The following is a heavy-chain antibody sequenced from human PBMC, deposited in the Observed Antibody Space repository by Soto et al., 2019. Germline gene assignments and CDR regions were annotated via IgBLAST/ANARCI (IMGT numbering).Heavy chain of an antibody. Sequence: QVQLVQSGAELRKPGASVKVSCKASGYTFSSYYVHWVRQAPGQGLEWMGLINPSGDKTTYAQKFQGRVTMTRDTATTTVYMELSGLRSEDTAVYYCARAGTGHNSGWTSELGYWGQGTLVTVSS. V-gene: IGHV1-46*01. J-gene: IGHJ4*02. CDR3: ARAGTGHNSGWTSELGY. CDR2: INPSGDKT. D-gene: IGHD5-12*01. CDR1: GYTFSSYY.